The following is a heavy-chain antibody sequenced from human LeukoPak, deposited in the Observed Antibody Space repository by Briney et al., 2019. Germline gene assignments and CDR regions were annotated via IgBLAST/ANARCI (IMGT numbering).Heavy chain of an antibody. J-gene: IGHJ3*02. CDR2: ISSSGSTI. V-gene: IGHV3-11*01. D-gene: IGHD6-13*01. CDR1: GFTFSDYY. CDR3: ASPLLGWVAAAGTPDAFDI. Sequence: KPGGSLRLSCAASGFTFSDYYMSWIRQAPGKGLEWVSYISSSGSTIYYADSVKGRFTISRDNAKNSLYLQMNSLRAEDTAVYYCASPLLGWVAAAGTPDAFDIWGQGTMVTVSS.